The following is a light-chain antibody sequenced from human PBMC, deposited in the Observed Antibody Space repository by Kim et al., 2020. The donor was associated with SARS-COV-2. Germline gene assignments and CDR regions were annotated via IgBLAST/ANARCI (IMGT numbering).Light chain of an antibody. V-gene: IGLV2-11*01. J-gene: IGLJ1*01. Sequence: QSVTIYCTETSSDVGGYNYVSWYLPHPGKAPNLMIYDVTKRPSGVPDRFSGSKSGNTASLTISGLQAEDEADYYCCSYAGSYTNYVFGTGTKVTVL. CDR1: SSDVGGYNY. CDR3: CSYAGSYTNYV. CDR2: DVT.